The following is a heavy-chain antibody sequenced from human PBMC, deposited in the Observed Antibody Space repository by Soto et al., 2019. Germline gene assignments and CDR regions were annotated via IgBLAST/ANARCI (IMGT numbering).Heavy chain of an antibody. D-gene: IGHD2-2*01. CDR1: GGSFSGYY. CDR2: INHSGST. CDR3: ARGECSSSYCFTRWALDI. J-gene: IGHJ3*02. Sequence: QVQLQQWGAGLLKPSETLSLTCAVSGGSFSGYYWTWIRQTPGKGLEWIGEINHSGSTNYKPSLKSRVSISADTSKKQFSLNLTSVTAADTAVYYCARGECSSSYCFTRWALDIWGQGTVVTVSS. V-gene: IGHV4-34*02.